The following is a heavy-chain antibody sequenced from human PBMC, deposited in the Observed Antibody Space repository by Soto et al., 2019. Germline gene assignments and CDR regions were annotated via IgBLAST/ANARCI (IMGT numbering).Heavy chain of an antibody. CDR2: IYPSGRST. V-gene: IGHV1-46*02. D-gene: IGHD3-10*01. Sequence: QVQWVQSGAEVKEPGASVRISCRTSGYSFDSYYIHWVRQAPGQGLEWMGNIYPSGRSTSYAQKFQGRITMTGDTSTSIVYMDLSSLTSEDTAMDYCARDLSYVFYDFWGQGTLVTVSS. J-gene: IGHJ4*02. CDR1: GYSFDSYY. CDR3: ARDLSYVFYDF.